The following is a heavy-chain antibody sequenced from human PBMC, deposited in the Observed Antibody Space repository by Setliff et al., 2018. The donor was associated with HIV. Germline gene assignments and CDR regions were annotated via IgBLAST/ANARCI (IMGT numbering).Heavy chain of an antibody. J-gene: IGHJ4*02. D-gene: IGHD3-10*01. CDR1: GYSISSGSY. Sequence: LSLTCVVSGYSISSGSYWGWIRQPPGKGLEWIGSIFHSGSTSYNPSLKSRVTISVDTSKNQFSLNLNSVTAADTAVYYCARGTRTTVRGVLEGRVPGSQWGQGTLVTSPQ. CDR2: IFHSGST. V-gene: IGHV4-38-2*01. CDR3: ARGTRTTVRGVLEGRVPGSQ.